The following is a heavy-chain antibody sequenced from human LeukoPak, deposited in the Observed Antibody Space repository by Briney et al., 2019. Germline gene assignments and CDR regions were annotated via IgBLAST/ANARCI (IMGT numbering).Heavy chain of an antibody. CDR3: ARDSALWWNDGGYFDY. CDR2: ISSSGSTI. CDR1: GFTFSSYE. V-gene: IGHV3-48*03. Sequence: GGSLRLSCAASGFTFSSYEMNWVRQAPGKGLEWVSYISSSGSTIYYADSVKGRFTISRDNAKNSLYLQMNSLRAEDTAVYYCARDSALWWNDGGYFDYWGQGTLVTVSS. D-gene: IGHD1-1*01. J-gene: IGHJ4*02.